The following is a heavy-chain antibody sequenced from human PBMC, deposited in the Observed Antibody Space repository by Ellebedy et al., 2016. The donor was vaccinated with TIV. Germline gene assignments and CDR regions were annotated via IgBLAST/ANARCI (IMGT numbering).Heavy chain of an antibody. CDR2: IYSDGSST. CDR1: GFTFSSYW. CDR3: ATSAVGHSHGYYFDY. Sequence: GESLKISCAASGFTFSSYWMHWVRQAPGKGLVWVSRIYSDGSSTNYADSVKGRFTISSDNAKNTLYLQMNSLRVEDTAVYYCATSAVGHSHGYYFDYWGQGTLVTVSA. V-gene: IGHV3-74*01. D-gene: IGHD3-22*01. J-gene: IGHJ4*02.